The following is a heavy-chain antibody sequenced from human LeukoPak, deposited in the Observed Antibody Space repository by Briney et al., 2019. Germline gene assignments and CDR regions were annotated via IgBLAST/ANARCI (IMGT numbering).Heavy chain of an antibody. CDR1: GFTFSSCS. CDR3: ARGIGVGIVGATSYYFDY. J-gene: IGHJ4*02. CDR2: ISSSSSYI. Sequence: GGSLRLSCAASGFTFSSCSMNWVRQAPGKGLEWVSSISSSSSYIYYADSVKGRFTISRDNAKNSLYLQMNSLRAEDTAVYYCARGIGVGIVGATSYYFDYWGQGTLVTVSS. V-gene: IGHV3-21*01. D-gene: IGHD1-26*01.